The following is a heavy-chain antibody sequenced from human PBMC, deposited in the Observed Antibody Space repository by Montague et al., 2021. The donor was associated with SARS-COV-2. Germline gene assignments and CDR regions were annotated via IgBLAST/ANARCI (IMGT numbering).Heavy chain of an antibody. Sequence: SLRLSCPASGFTFSSYDMHWVRQATGKGLEWVSAIGTAGDTYYPGSVKGRFTISRENAKNSLYLQMNGLRAGDTAVYYCARAGLGGAYYYYYGVDVWGQGTTVTVSS. D-gene: IGHD4-23*01. CDR1: GFTFSSYD. V-gene: IGHV3-13*01. CDR2: IGTAGDT. J-gene: IGHJ6*02. CDR3: ARAGLGGAYYYYYGVDV.